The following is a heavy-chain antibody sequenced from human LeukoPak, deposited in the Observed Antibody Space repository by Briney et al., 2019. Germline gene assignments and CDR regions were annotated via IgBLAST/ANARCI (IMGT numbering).Heavy chain of an antibody. D-gene: IGHD6-19*01. J-gene: IGHJ4*02. CDR3: SRAYSTGWLGINDY. Sequence: PGGSLRLSCTASGFSFSDYAMTWVRQAPGKGLEWVGFIRNKANGGTAEYAASVKGRFTISRDDSKTIAYLQMNSLKTEDTAVYYCSRAYSTGWLGINDYWGQGALVTVSS. V-gene: IGHV3-49*04. CDR1: GFSFSDYA. CDR2: IRNKANGGTA.